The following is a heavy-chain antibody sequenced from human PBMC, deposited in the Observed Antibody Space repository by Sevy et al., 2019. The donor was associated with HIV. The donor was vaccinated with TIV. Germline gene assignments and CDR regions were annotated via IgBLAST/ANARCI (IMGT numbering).Heavy chain of an antibody. V-gene: IGHV4-39*01. CDR1: GGSISSSGFY. CDR3: ASPLLYWLY. D-gene: IGHD2-8*02. CDR2: ISYSGST. Sequence: SETLSLTCSVAGGSISSSGFYWGWIRQPTGKGLEWIGSISYSGSTYYNPSLKSRVTISVDTSKNQFSLKLSSVTAADTAVYYCASPLLYWLYWGQGTLVTVSS. J-gene: IGHJ4*02.